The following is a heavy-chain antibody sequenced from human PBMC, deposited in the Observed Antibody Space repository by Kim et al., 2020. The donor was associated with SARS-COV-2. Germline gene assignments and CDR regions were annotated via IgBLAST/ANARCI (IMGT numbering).Heavy chain of an antibody. V-gene: IGHV1-2*05. CDR3: ARGSERSDNWFDP. CDR1: GYTFSGYY. CDR2: INLNNGDT. J-gene: IGHJ5*02. Sequence: ASVKVSCKASGYTFSGYYVHWVRQAPGQGLEWMGRINLNNGDTIFAQKFQGRVTLTRDTSISTAYMELNNLKSEDTVVYYCARGSERSDNWFDPWGQGTLVTVSS. D-gene: IGHD1-1*01.